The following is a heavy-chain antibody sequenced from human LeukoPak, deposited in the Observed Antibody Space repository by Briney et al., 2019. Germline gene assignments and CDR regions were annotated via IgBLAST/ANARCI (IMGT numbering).Heavy chain of an antibody. J-gene: IGHJ3*02. V-gene: IGHV1-2*04. CDR1: GSTFTGYY. Sequence: GASVKLSCNASGSTFTGYYMHWVRQAPGQGLEWMGWINPNSGGTNYAQKFQGWVTMTRDTSISTAYMELSRLRSDDAAVYYCARPSRGGGAAFDIWGQGTMVTVSS. CDR2: INPNSGGT. D-gene: IGHD3-16*01. CDR3: ARPSRGGGAAFDI.